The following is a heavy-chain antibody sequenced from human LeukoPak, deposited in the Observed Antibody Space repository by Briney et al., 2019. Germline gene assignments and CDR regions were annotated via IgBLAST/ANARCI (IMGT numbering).Heavy chain of an antibody. CDR3: ATATQPRGYFLH. D-gene: IGHD2-2*01. CDR2: ISVNNGGT. J-gene: IGHJ1*01. CDR1: GYTFTTYS. V-gene: IGHV1-18*01. Sequence: GASVKVSCKASGYTFTTYSLAWVRQAPGQSLEWMGWISVNNGGTNYAQNFQDRVTLTRDTSTNTAYLELRSLRSDDTAIIYCATATQPRGYFLHWGQGTLVTVSP.